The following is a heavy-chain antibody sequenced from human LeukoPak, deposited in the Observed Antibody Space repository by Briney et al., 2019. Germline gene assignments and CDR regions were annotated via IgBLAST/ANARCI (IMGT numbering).Heavy chain of an antibody. CDR2: IYTSGST. J-gene: IGHJ6*02. Sequence: SQTLSLTCTVSGGSISSYYWSWIRQPAGQGLEWIGRIYTSGSTNYNPSLKSRVTMSVDTSKNQFSLKLSSVTAADTAVYYCARDGYYDFWSGLFGMDVWGQGTTVTVSS. CDR3: ARDGYYDFWSGLFGMDV. V-gene: IGHV4-4*07. D-gene: IGHD3-3*01. CDR1: GGSISSYY.